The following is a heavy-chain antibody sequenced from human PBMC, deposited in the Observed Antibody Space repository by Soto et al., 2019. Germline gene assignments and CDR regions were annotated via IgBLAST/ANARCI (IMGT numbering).Heavy chain of an antibody. CDR2: ISYGGTT. CDR3: SRGILD. CDR1: GGSMNSGGYC. J-gene: IGHJ4*02. D-gene: IGHD2-15*01. Sequence: QVQLQESGPGLVKPSQTLSLTCTVSGGSMNSGGYCWNWIRQHPGEGLEWIGCISYGGTTSYNPSLQSRLTISVDTSKNQFSLMLNSVTAAYTAVYYCSRGILDWGQGTLITVSS. V-gene: IGHV4-31*03.